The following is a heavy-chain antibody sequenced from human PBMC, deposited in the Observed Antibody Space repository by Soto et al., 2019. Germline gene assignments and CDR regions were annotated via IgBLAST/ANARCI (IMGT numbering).Heavy chain of an antibody. D-gene: IGHD3-3*01. V-gene: IGHV1-18*01. CDR1: GYTFTSYD. CDR2: ISAYNGNT. J-gene: IGHJ5*02. Sequence: ASVKVSCKASGYTFTSYDISWVRQAPGQGLEWMGWISAYNGNTNYAQKLQGRVTMTTDTSTSTAYMELRSLRSDDTAVYYCAVSPPTYYDFWSGPQGWFDPWGQGTLVTVSS. CDR3: AVSPPTYYDFWSGPQGWFDP.